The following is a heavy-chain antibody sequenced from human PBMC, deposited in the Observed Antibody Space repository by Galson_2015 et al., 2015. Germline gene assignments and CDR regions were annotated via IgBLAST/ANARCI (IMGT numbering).Heavy chain of an antibody. CDR2: ISHSGTT. CDR3: ARSRGGYCSGGSCLPGY. V-gene: IGHV4-30-2*01. D-gene: IGHD2-15*01. J-gene: IGHJ4*02. Sequence: TCAVSGGSFSTGGYSWSWIRQPPGKGLEWIGYISHSGTTYYNPSLKSRVTISVDRSKNQFSLKLSSVTAADTALYYCARSRGGYCSGGSCLPGYWGQGTLVTVSS. CDR1: GGSFSTGGYS.